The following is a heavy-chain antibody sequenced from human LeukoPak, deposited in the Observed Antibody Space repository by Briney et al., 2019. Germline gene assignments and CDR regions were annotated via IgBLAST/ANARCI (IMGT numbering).Heavy chain of an antibody. CDR1: GFTFDNYA. J-gene: IGHJ4*02. CDR2: ISGSPYAGT. V-gene: IGHV3-23*01. CDR3: VRDRTWKPAPSHFNS. Sequence: PGGSLRLSCGTPGFTFDNYAMSWVRQAPGKGLEWVSGISGSPYAGTYYAESVKGRFTISRASSTSTVYLQMNSLRAEDTAMYYCVRDRTWKPAPSHFNSWGQGTLVIVSS. D-gene: IGHD1-1*01.